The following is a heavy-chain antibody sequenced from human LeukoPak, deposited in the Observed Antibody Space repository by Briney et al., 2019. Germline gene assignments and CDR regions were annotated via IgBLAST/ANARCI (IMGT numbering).Heavy chain of an antibody. Sequence: GGSLRLSCAASGFSFDGYGMHWVRQAPGGGLEWLAVIWYDGSKKYYADSVKGRFTISRDNSENTLYLEMNSLRAEDTAVYYCAREGSGSYYVDCWGQGTLVTVSS. CDR3: AREGSGSYYVDC. J-gene: IGHJ4*02. D-gene: IGHD1-26*01. CDR1: GFSFDGYG. V-gene: IGHV3-33*01. CDR2: IWYDGSKK.